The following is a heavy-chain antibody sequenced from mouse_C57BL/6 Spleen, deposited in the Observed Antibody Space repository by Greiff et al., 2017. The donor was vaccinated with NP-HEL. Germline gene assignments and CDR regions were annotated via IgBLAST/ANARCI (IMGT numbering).Heavy chain of an antibody. D-gene: IGHD2-5*01. Sequence: QVQLQQSGAELVRPGTSVKVSCKASGYAFTNYLIEWVKQRPGQGLEWIGVINPGSGGTNYNEKFKGKATLTADKSSSTAYMQLSSLTSEDSAVYFCARRSYYSNPYYFDDWGKGTTLTVSS. CDR1: GYAFTNYL. J-gene: IGHJ2*01. CDR2: INPGSGGT. CDR3: ARRSYYSNPYYFDD. V-gene: IGHV1-54*01.